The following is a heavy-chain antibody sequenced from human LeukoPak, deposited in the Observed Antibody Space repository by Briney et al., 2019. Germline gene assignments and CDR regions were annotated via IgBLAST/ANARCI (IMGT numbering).Heavy chain of an antibody. Sequence: GSLRLSCAGAEFTFSGYTMNWVRQAPGKGLEWVSYISPDSTEIYYADSVKGRFTISGDNAKNSLYLQMNSLRAEDTAVYYCASGMRVGPNIWGQGTLVTVSS. V-gene: IGHV3-21*05. CDR1: EFTFSGYT. CDR2: ISPDSTEI. J-gene: IGHJ4*02. CDR3: ASGMRVGPNI. D-gene: IGHD1-26*01.